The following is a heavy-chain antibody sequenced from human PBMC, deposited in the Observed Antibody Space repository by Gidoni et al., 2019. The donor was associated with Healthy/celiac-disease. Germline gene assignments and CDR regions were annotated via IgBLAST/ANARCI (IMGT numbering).Heavy chain of an antibody. CDR3: ASHVGKTRDSSSWLPSSMIEYYYYYYGMDV. CDR1: GGSLSSSSYY. J-gene: IGHJ6*04. D-gene: IGHD6-13*01. CDR2: IYYSGST. V-gene: IGHV4-39*01. Sequence: QLQLQESGPGLVKPSETLSLTCTVSGGSLSSSSYYWGWIRQHPGKGLEWIGSIYYSGSTYYNPSLKSRVTISVDTSKNQFSLKLSSVTAADTAVYYCASHVGKTRDSSSWLPSSMIEYYYYYYGMDVWGKGTTVTVSS.